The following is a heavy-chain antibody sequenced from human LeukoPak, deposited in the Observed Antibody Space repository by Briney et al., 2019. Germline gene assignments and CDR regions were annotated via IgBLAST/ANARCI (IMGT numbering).Heavy chain of an antibody. CDR3: ARDSGYRAYWYFDL. J-gene: IGHJ2*01. D-gene: IGHD3-10*01. CDR2: INHSGST. V-gene: IGHV4-34*01. CDR1: GGSFSGYY. Sequence: SETLSLTCAVYGGSFSGYYWSWIRQPPGKGLEWIGEINHSGSTNYNPSLESRVTISVDTSKNQFSLKLSSVTAADTAVYYCARDSGYRAYWYFDLWGRGTLVTVSS.